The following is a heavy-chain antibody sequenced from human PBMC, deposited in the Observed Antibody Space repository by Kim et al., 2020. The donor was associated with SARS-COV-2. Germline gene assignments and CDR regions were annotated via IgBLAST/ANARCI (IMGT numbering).Heavy chain of an antibody. V-gene: IGHV3-15*01. D-gene: IGHD3-9*01. CDR3: TTELRWFDWLWSPNY. Sequence: APGKGRFTISRNDSKSTLYLQMNSLKAEDTAVYYCTTELRWFDWLWSPNYWGQGTLVTVSS. J-gene: IGHJ4*02.